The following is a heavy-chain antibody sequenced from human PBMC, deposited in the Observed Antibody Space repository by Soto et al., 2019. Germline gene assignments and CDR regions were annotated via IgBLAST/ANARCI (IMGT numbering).Heavy chain of an antibody. D-gene: IGHD6-19*01. CDR2: IYHSGST. V-gene: IGHV4-30-2*01. Sequence: QLQLQESGSGLVKPSQTLSLTCAVSGGSISSGGYSWSWIRQPPGKGLEWIGYIYHSGSTYYNPSLKGRVTISVDRSTSQFSLKLSSVTAADTAVYYCARLVGPYSSGLHYGGFDYWGQGTLVTVSS. J-gene: IGHJ4*02. CDR3: ARLVGPYSSGLHYGGFDY. CDR1: GGSISSGGYS.